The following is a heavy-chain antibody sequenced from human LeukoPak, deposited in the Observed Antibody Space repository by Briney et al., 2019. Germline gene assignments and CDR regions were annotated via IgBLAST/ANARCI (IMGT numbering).Heavy chain of an antibody. V-gene: IGHV3-74*01. D-gene: IGHD3-16*01. Sequence: GSLRLSCAASGFTFSRYWMHWVRQVPGKGLVWVSRVNPDGSSTTYVDSVKGRFTSSRDNAKNTLYLQMNRLRVEDTAVYYCGRGGSYGDYWGQGILVTVPS. CDR1: GFTFSRYW. CDR2: VNPDGSST. CDR3: GRGGSYGDY. J-gene: IGHJ4*02.